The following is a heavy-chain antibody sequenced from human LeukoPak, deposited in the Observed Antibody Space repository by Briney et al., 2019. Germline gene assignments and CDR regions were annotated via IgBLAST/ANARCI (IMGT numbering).Heavy chain of an antibody. CDR1: GGSISSSSYY. CDR3: ARLEARWHCIDY. V-gene: IGHV4-39*01. D-gene: IGHD2-15*01. Sequence: SETLSLTCTVSGGSISSSSYYWGWIRQPPGKGLEWIGSIYYSGSTYYNPSLKSRVTISVDTSKNQFSLKLSSVTAADTAVYYCARLEARWHCIDYWGQGTLVTVSS. J-gene: IGHJ4*02. CDR2: IYYSGST.